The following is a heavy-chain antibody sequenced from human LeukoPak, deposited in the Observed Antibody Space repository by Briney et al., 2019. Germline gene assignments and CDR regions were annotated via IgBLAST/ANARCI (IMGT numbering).Heavy chain of an antibody. V-gene: IGHV4-59*08. CDR3: ARLAYYDSSGYLLDP. CDR2: IYYSGST. J-gene: IGHJ5*02. Sequence: SETLSLTCTVSGGSISSYYWSWIRQPPGKGLECIGYIYYSGSTYYNPSLKSRVTISVDRSKNQSSLKLSSVTAADTAVYYCARLAYYDSSGYLLDPWGQGTLVTVSS. CDR1: GGSISSYY. D-gene: IGHD3-22*01.